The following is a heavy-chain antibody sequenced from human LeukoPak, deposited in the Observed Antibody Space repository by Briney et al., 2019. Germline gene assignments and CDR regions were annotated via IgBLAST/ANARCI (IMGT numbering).Heavy chain of an antibody. D-gene: IGHD3-3*01. CDR3: ARHNGYYDFWSTAYHSNWFDP. CDR1: GGSISSSSYY. V-gene: IGHV4-39*01. Sequence: SETLSLTCTVSGGSISSSSYYWGWIRQPPGKGLEWIGSIYYSGSTYYNLSLKSRVTISVDTSKNQFSLKLSSVTAADTAVYYCARHNGYYDFWSTAYHSNWFDPWGQGTLVAVSS. J-gene: IGHJ5*02. CDR2: IYYSGST.